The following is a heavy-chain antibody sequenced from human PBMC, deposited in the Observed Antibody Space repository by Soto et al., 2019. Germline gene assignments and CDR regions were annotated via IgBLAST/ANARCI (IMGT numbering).Heavy chain of an antibody. CDR3: ARGRGQFAA. CDR2: INHSGNT. V-gene: IGHV4-34*01. J-gene: IGHJ5*02. Sequence: SETLSLTCAVYGASLSDNYCNWLRQPPGKGLEWIGEINHSGNTNYSPSLRSRVTISIDTSKNQLSLNLRSVSAADTAVYYCARGRGQFAAWGQGTPVTVSS. CDR1: GASLSDNY.